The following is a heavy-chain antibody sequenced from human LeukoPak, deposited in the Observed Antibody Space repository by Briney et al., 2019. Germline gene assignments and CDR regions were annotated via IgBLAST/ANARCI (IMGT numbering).Heavy chain of an antibody. Sequence: GGSLRLSCAASGFTFSSYAMSWVRQAPGKGLEWVSAISGSGGSTYYADSVKGRFTISRDNSKNTLYLQMNSLRAEDTAVYYCAKELYSSSSNYYYGMDVWGQGTTVTVSS. D-gene: IGHD6-6*01. J-gene: IGHJ6*02. V-gene: IGHV3-23*01. CDR1: GFTFSSYA. CDR3: AKELYSSSSNYYYGMDV. CDR2: ISGSGGST.